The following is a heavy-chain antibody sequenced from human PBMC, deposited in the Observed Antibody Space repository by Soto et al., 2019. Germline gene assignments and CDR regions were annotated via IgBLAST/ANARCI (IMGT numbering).Heavy chain of an antibody. CDR1: GDSVSSNSAA. V-gene: IGHV6-1*01. CDR3: ARHTPGPNFYYGMDV. CDR2: AYYRSKWYT. Sequence: PSQTLSLTCVISGDSVSSNSAAWNWIRQSPSRDLEWLGRAYYRSKWYTDYAVSVKSRMTINADTSKNQFSLQLNSVAPEDTAIYYCARHTPGPNFYYGMDVWGQGTTVTVSS. J-gene: IGHJ6*02.